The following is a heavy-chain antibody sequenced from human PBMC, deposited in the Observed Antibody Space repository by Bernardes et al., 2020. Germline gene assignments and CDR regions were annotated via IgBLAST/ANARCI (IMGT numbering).Heavy chain of an antibody. CDR2: ISSSSSYI. J-gene: IGHJ6*03. CDR3: ARGYSSSWYAENYYYYYMDV. Sequence: GSLSLSCAASGFTFSSYSMNWVRQAPGKGLEWVSSISSSSSYIYYADSVKGRFTISRDNAKNSLYLQMNSLRAEDTAVYYCARGYSSSWYAENYYYYYMDVWGKGTTVTVSS. CDR1: GFTFSSYS. V-gene: IGHV3-21*01. D-gene: IGHD6-13*01.